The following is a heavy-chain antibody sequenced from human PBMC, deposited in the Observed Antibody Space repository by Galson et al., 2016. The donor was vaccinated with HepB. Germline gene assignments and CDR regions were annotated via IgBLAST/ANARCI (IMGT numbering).Heavy chain of an antibody. CDR2: ITNSSGTT. Sequence: SLRPSCAASGFSITCYFMYLVRQAPGERLEYFTTITNSSGTTYSADVMKGRFTITKNNSKTPLHLEMNSRSNEDTGVYFCPAGTPSYFDNWGQGTLVTVSS. J-gene: IGHJ4*02. CDR3: PAGTPSYFDN. CDR1: GFSITCYF. D-gene: IGHD1-7*01. V-gene: IGHV3-64D*06.